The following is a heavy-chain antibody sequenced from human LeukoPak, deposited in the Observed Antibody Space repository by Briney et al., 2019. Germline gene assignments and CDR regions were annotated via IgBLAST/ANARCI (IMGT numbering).Heavy chain of an antibody. CDR3: ARVLGDYYDSSGYYYVWYFDY. D-gene: IGHD3-22*01. V-gene: IGHV1-18*01. J-gene: IGHJ4*02. CDR1: GYTFTSYG. Sequence: ASVKVSCKASGYTFTSYGISWVRQAPGQGLEWMGWISAYNGNTNYAQKLQGRVTMTTDTSTSTAYMELRSLRSDDTAVYYCARVLGDYYDSSGYYYVWYFDYWGQGTLVTVSS. CDR2: ISAYNGNT.